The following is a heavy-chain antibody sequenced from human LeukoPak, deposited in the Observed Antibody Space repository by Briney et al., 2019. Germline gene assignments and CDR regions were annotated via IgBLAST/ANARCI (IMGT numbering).Heavy chain of an antibody. CDR2: INHSGST. Sequence: SETLSLTCAVYGGSFSGYYWSWIRQPPGKGLEWIGEINHSGSTNYNPSLKSRVTISVDTSKNQFSLKLSSVAAADTAVYYCARRERFPGIAARQYAYWGQGTLVTVSS. CDR3: ARRERFPGIAARQYAY. CDR1: GGSFSGYY. V-gene: IGHV4-34*01. D-gene: IGHD6-6*01. J-gene: IGHJ4*02.